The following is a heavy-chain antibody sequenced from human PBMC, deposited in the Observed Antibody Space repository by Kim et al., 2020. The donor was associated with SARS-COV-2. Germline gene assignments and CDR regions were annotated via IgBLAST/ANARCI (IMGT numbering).Heavy chain of an antibody. V-gene: IGHV4-39*01. CDR3: ARSASSGYVGY. CDR2: IYYSGST. J-gene: IGHJ4*02. CDR1: GGSISSSSYY. Sequence: SETLSLTCTVSGGSISSSSYYWGWIRQPPGKGLEWIGSIYYSGSTYYNPSLKSRVTISVDTSKNQFSLKLSSVTAADTAVYYCARSASSGYVGYWGQGTLVTVSS. D-gene: IGHD5-12*01.